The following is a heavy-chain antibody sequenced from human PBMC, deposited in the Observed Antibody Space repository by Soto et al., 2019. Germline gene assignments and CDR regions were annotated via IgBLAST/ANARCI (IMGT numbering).Heavy chain of an antibody. J-gene: IGHJ6*02. CDR1: GYTFIRSA. CDR2: INVANGNT. Sequence: ASVKVSCKASGYTFIRSAMHWVRQAPGQRLEWMGWINVANGNTKYSQKFQGRVTITRDTSATTAYMELSSLRSEDTAVYYSLVRDYYGMDVWGQGTTVTVSS. CDR3: LVRDYYGMDV. V-gene: IGHV1-3*01. D-gene: IGHD6-13*01.